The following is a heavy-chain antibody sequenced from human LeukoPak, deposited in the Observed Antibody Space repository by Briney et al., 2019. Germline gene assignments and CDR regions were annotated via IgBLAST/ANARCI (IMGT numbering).Heavy chain of an antibody. CDR1: GYTFANYD. J-gene: IGHJ6*02. V-gene: IGHV1-8*01. Sequence: ASVKVSCKTSGYTFANYDINWVRQATGQGLEWMGWMNPNSGNTGFAQNFQGRLTMTRDTSISTAYMDLSSLRSEDTAVYFCVRGGTLVRGVTLLYGMDVWGQGTTVTVSS. CDR2: MNPNSGNT. CDR3: VRGGTLVRGVTLLYGMDV. D-gene: IGHD3-10*01.